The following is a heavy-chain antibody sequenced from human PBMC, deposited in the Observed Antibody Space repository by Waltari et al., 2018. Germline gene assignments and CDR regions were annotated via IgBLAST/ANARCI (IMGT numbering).Heavy chain of an antibody. V-gene: IGHV3-21*04. D-gene: IGHD2-15*01. Sequence: EVQLVESGGGLVKPGGSLRLSCAASGFTFSSYSMNWVRQAPGKGLEWVSSISSSSSYIYYADSVKGRFTISRDNSKNTLYLQMNSLRAEDTAVYYCAKGWVMAATKWHYFDYWGQGTLVTVSS. CDR1: GFTFSSYS. CDR3: AKGWVMAATKWHYFDY. CDR2: ISSSSSYI. J-gene: IGHJ4*02.